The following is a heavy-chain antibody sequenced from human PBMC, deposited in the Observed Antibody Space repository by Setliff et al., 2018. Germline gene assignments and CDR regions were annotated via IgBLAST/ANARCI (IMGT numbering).Heavy chain of an antibody. CDR1: GASIGSGGYF. D-gene: IGHD6-19*01. CDR2: IQKRGSTTT. J-gene: IGHJ4*02. CDR3: ARDQFSSGWYGPPESYFDG. Sequence: SETLSLTCSVSGASIGSGGYFWSWIRQAPGKGLEWIGYIQKRGSTTTKYNPSLGSRISMSIDTSKNQFSLQLSSVSDGDTAVYYCARDQFSSGWYGPPESYFDGWGQGIQGTVSS. V-gene: IGHV4-61*08.